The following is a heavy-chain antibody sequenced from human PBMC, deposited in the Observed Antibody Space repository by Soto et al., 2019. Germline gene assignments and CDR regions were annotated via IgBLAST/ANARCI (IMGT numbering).Heavy chain of an antibody. D-gene: IGHD6-13*01. Sequence: PGGSLRLSCAASGFTFSSYGMHWVRQAPGKGLEWVAVISYDGSNKYYADSVKGRFTISRDNSKNTLYLQMNSLRAEDTAVYYCAKDRIAASPGWFDPWGQGTLVTVSS. V-gene: IGHV3-30*18. J-gene: IGHJ5*02. CDR3: AKDRIAASPGWFDP. CDR1: GFTFSSYG. CDR2: ISYDGSNK.